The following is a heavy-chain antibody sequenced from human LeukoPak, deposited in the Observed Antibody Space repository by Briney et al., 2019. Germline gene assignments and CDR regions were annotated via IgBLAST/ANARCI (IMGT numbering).Heavy chain of an antibody. CDR3: ARDAFDI. Sequence: PSETLSLTCAVSGGSISSGGYSWSWIRQPPGKGLEWIGYIYYSGSTYYNPSLKSRVTISVDTSKNQFSLKLSSVTAADTAVYYCARDAFDIRGQGTMVTVSS. J-gene: IGHJ3*02. CDR2: IYYSGST. CDR1: GGSISSGGYS. V-gene: IGHV4-30-4*07.